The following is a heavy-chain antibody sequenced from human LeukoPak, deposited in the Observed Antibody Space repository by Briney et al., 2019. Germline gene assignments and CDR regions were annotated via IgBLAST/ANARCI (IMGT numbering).Heavy chain of an antibody. CDR2: INPNSGGT. V-gene: IGHV1-2*06. D-gene: IGHD5-24*01. Sequence: ASVKVSCKASGYTFTGYYMNWVRQAPGQGLEWMGRINPNSGGTNYAQKFQGRVTMTRDTSISTAYMGLSRLRSDDTAVYYCARVGDGLNDAFDIWGRGTMVTVSS. CDR1: GYTFTGYY. CDR3: ARVGDGLNDAFDI. J-gene: IGHJ3*02.